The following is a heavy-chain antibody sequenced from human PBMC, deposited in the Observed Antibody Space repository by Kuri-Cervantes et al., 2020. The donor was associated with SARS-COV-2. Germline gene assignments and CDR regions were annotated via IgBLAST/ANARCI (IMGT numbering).Heavy chain of an antibody. CDR2: INSGSSIT. CDR3: AKGKIAVAARPTYFDY. J-gene: IGHJ4*02. D-gene: IGHD6-19*01. Sequence: GGSLRLSCAVSGFTFSSYSMNWVRQAPGKGLEWVSYINSGSSITYYADSVKGRFTISRDNSKNTLYLQMNSLRAEDTAVYYCAKGKIAVAARPTYFDYWGQGTLVTVSS. V-gene: IGHV3-48*01. CDR1: GFTFSSYS.